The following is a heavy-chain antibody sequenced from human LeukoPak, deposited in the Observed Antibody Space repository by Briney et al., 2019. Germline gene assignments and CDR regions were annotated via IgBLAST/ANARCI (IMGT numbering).Heavy chain of an antibody. Sequence: GGSLRLSCAASGFTVGSKYMKWVRQAPGKGLEWVSIIYSGSSTYYADSVKGRFTVSRDDSKNTLYLQMNSLRADDTAMYYCATVGDHYHWYLDLWGRGTLVSVSS. J-gene: IGHJ2*01. CDR1: GFTVGSKY. CDR3: ATVGDHYHWYLDL. V-gene: IGHV3-53*01. D-gene: IGHD3-10*01. CDR2: IYSGSST.